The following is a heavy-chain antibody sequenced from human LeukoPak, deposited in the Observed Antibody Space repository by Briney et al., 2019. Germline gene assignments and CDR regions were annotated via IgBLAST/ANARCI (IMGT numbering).Heavy chain of an antibody. J-gene: IGHJ6*03. CDR2: INYSGST. D-gene: IGHD3-3*01. CDR3: ASVSYYDFWSGSLGYYYYMDV. Sequence: SETLSLTCAIYSESFSGYFWSWIRQPPGKELEWIGEINYSGSTNYNPSLKSRVTISVDTSKNQFSLKLSSVTAADTAVYYCASVSYYDFWSGSLGYYYYMDVWGKGTTVTVSS. V-gene: IGHV4-34*01. CDR1: SESFSGYF.